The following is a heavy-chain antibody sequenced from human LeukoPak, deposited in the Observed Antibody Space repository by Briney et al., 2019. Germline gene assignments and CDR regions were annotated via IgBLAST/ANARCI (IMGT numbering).Heavy chain of an antibody. Sequence: GESLNISCKASGYSFTTYWIGWVRQMPGKGLEWMGIIYPGDSDTRHTPSFQGQVTISVDKSISTAYLQWRSLKASDTATYYCARHKSADYWGQGTLVTVSS. CDR2: IYPGDSDT. CDR1: GYSFTTYW. CDR3: ARHKSADY. V-gene: IGHV5-51*01. J-gene: IGHJ4*02.